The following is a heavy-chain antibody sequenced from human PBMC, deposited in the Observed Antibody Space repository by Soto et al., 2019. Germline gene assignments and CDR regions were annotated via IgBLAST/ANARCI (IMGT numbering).Heavy chain of an antibody. CDR1: GGSIISGDYY. J-gene: IGHJ6*02. D-gene: IGHD2-15*01. CDR3: ARESVVVAAKVYYGMDV. CDR2: IYYSGDT. V-gene: IGHV4-30-4*08. Sequence: SETLSLTCTVSGGSIISGDYYWSWIRQPPGKGLEWIGYIYYSGDTSYNPSLKSRVTISRDNAKNSLYLQMNSLRDEDTAVYYCARESVVVAAKVYYGMDVWGQGTTVTVSS.